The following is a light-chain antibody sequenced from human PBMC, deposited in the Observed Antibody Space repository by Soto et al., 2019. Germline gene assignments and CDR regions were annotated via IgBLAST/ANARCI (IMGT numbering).Light chain of an antibody. CDR1: PSVTNF. V-gene: IGKV3-11*01. Sequence: EIVLTQSPATLSLSPGERATLSCRASPSVTNFLAWYQQKPGQAPRLLIYGAFNRATGIPASFSGSESGTDFTLTISSLEPEDSASFYCQQRNIWPPFTFCQGTRLEMK. J-gene: IGKJ5*01. CDR2: GAF. CDR3: QQRNIWPPFT.